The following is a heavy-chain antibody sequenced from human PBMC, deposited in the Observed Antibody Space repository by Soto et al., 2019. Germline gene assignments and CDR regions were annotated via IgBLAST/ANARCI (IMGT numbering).Heavy chain of an antibody. V-gene: IGHV1-3*01. Sequence: QVQFVQSGAEVQQPGASVKLSCKTSGYTFTTSSMHWVRQAPGQRLEWMGYINAGNGYTKYSQKFQGRVTITRDTSANTVYMEVTSLKFEDTAVYYCVGGFCNGDCYLTDYWGQGTLVTVSS. CDR1: GYTFTTSS. D-gene: IGHD2-21*02. CDR3: VGGFCNGDCYLTDY. CDR2: INAGNGYT. J-gene: IGHJ4*02.